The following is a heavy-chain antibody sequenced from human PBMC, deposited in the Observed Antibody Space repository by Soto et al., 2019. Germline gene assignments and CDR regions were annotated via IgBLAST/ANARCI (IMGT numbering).Heavy chain of an antibody. V-gene: IGHV5-51*01. Sequence: GASLKISCKGSGYSFTSYWIGWVRQMPGKGLEWMGIIYPGDSDTRYNPSFLGQVTISADKSISTAYLQWSSLKSSDTATYYCPKQGGFMTTPFACESWGQGKMVT. CDR2: IYPGDSDT. CDR1: GYSFTSYW. CDR3: PKQGGFMTTPFACES. D-gene: IGHD4-17*01. J-gene: IGHJ3*02.